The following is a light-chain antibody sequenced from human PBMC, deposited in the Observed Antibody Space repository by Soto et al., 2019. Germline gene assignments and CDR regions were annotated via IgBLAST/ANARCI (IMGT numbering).Light chain of an antibody. CDR3: QQYGSSPA. Sequence: EILLTQSPCTLSLSPGERATLSCRASQSVSSSYLAWYQQKPGHAPSLLIYGASSRATGIPDRLSGSGSGTDFTLTISRQDPEDFAVYYCQQYGSSPAFGQGTKVDIK. CDR1: QSVSSSY. J-gene: IGKJ1*01. V-gene: IGKV3-20*01. CDR2: GAS.